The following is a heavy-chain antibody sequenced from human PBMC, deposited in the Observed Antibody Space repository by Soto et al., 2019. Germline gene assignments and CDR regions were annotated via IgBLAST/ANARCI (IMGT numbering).Heavy chain of an antibody. D-gene: IGHD6-19*01. CDR3: AGHGDSSGWYACCS. J-gene: IGHJ4*02. Sequence: GESLKISCKGSGYSFTSYWISWVRQMPGKGLEWMGRIDPSDSYTNYSPSFQGHVTISADKSISTAYLQWSSLKASDTAMYYCAGHGDSSGWYACCSWGQGPLFTISS. V-gene: IGHV5-10-1*01. CDR2: IDPSDSYT. CDR1: GYSFTSYW.